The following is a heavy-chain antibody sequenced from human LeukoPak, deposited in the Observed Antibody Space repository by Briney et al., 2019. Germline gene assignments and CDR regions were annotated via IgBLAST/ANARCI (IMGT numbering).Heavy chain of an antibody. CDR2: INPDGSTT. Sequence: GGSLRLSCAASGFTLSTYWMHWVRQAPWKGLVWVSRINPDGSTTTYADSVEGRFTISRDNAKNTLYLQMNSLRAEDTAVYYCARGWDAFDIWGQGTMVTVSS. J-gene: IGHJ3*02. CDR3: ARGWDAFDI. D-gene: IGHD6-13*01. CDR1: GFTLSTYW. V-gene: IGHV3-74*01.